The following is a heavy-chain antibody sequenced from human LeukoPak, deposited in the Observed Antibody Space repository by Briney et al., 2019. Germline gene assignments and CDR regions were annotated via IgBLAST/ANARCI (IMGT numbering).Heavy chain of an antibody. J-gene: IGHJ4*02. V-gene: IGHV3-33*01. CDR2: VWYDGSEK. D-gene: IGHD7-27*01. CDR1: GYTFSSYG. Sequence: GRSLRLSCAASGYTFSSYGIHWVRQAPGKGLEWVAVVWYDGSEKYYADSVKGRFTISRDNSKNTLYLQMNSLRAEDTAIYYCARDRGDPDYYFDQWGQGTLSPSPQ. CDR3: ARDRGDPDYYFDQ.